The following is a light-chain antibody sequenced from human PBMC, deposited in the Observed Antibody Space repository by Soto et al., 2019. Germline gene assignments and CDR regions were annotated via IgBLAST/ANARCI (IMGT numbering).Light chain of an antibody. CDR1: QSIGSY. V-gene: IGKV3-11*01. CDR2: DVS. J-gene: IGKJ1*01. Sequence: EIVLTQSPATLSLNPGERATLSCRASQSIGSYLGWYQQKPGQAPRLLIYDVSNRATGIPARFSGSGSGTDFSLTISSLEPEDFAVYYCQHRSNWLWTFGQGTKVDIK. CDR3: QHRSNWLWT.